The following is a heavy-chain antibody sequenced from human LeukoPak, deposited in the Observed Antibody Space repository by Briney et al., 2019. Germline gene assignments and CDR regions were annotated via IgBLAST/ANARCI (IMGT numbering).Heavy chain of an antibody. D-gene: IGHD4-11*01. V-gene: IGHV1-69*05. CDR1: GGTFSSYA. CDR3: ARGLLTTVTLRGAFDI. CDR2: IIPIFGTA. J-gene: IGHJ3*02. Sequence: SVKVSCKASGGTFSSYAISWVRQAPGQGLEWMGGIIPIFGTANYAQKFQGRVTITTDESTSTAYMELNSLRSEDTAVYYCARGLLTTVTLRGAFDIWGQGTMVTVSS.